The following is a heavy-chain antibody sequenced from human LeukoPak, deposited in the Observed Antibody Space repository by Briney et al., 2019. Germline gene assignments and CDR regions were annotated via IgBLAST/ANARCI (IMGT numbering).Heavy chain of an antibody. D-gene: IGHD5-12*01. Sequence: SETLSLTCTVSGGSISSYYWSWIRQPAGKGLEWIGRIYSSGSNNYNPSLKSRVTMSLDTSKNHLSLNLSSVTAADTAVYYCAREPTSGREPTSGRPLDYWGQGTLVTVSS. V-gene: IGHV4-4*07. CDR3: AREPTSGREPTSGRPLDY. CDR2: IYSSGSN. J-gene: IGHJ4*02. CDR1: GGSISSYY.